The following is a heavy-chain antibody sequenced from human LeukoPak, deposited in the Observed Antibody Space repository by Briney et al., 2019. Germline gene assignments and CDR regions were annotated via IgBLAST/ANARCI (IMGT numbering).Heavy chain of an antibody. CDR3: AKNEGGANYYFDY. CDR2: IPYDGTNK. D-gene: IGHD1-1*01. CDR1: GFTFSSYG. V-gene: IGHV3-30*18. Sequence: RSGGSLRLSCAASGFTFSSYGMHWVRQAPGKGLEWVALIPYDGTNKYYADSVKGRFTISRDNSKNALYLQMNSLRAEDTAVYYCAKNEGGANYYFDYWGQGTLVTVSS. J-gene: IGHJ4*02.